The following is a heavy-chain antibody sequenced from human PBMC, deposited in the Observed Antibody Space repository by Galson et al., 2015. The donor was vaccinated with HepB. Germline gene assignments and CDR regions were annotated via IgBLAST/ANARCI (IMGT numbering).Heavy chain of an antibody. CDR2: TYHRSRWYY. D-gene: IGHD5-18*01. CDR1: GDSVSSDSAA. CDR3: ARQLALPPRHDYFNY. V-gene: IGHV6-1*01. J-gene: IGHJ4*02. Sequence: CAISGDSVSSDSAAWNWIRQSPSRGLEWLGRTYHRSRWYYDYAVSVQSRIIINSDTSKNQFSLKLSSVTAADTAVYYCARQLALPPRHDYFNYWGQGAQVTVSS.